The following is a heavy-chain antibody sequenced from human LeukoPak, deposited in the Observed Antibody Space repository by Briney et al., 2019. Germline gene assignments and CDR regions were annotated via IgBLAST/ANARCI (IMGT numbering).Heavy chain of an antibody. CDR1: GFTFSSYA. J-gene: IGHJ4*02. Sequence: GSLRLSCAASGFTFSSYAMSWVRQAPGKGLEWVSTISGSGGSTYYADSVKGRFSISRDNFKNTLYLQVNSLRAEDTAVYYCAKAQLDPIWFGELLYDYWGQGTLVTVSS. V-gene: IGHV3-23*01. CDR2: ISGSGGST. CDR3: AKAQLDPIWFGELLYDY. D-gene: IGHD3-10*01.